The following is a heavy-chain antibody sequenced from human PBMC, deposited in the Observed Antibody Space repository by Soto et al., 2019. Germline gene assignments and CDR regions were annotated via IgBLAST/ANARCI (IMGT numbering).Heavy chain of an antibody. Sequence: ASVKVSCKAFGYTFTGYFMHCVATAPGQGLEWLGWINPNSGAIKYAQKSQGRVTLTRDTSINTAYMEMSMLRSDDTAVYYCARGGGTILASLPWGQGTLVTVSS. CDR2: INPNSGAI. J-gene: IGHJ5*02. D-gene: IGHD3-3*01. V-gene: IGHV1-2*02. CDR1: GYTFTGYF. CDR3: ARGGGTILASLP.